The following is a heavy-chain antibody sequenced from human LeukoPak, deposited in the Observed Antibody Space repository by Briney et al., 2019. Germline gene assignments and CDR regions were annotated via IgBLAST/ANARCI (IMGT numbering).Heavy chain of an antibody. D-gene: IGHD5-24*01. J-gene: IGHJ4*02. V-gene: IGHV3-11*01. CDR3: ARDSKRHGYNYRPFDY. Sequence: PGGSLRLSCAASGFTFSDYYMSWIRQAPGKGLEWVSYISSSGSTIYYADSVKGRFTISRDNAKNSLYLQMNSLRAEDTAVYYCARDSKRHGYNYRPFDYWGQGTLVTVSS. CDR2: ISSSGSTI. CDR1: GFTFSDYY.